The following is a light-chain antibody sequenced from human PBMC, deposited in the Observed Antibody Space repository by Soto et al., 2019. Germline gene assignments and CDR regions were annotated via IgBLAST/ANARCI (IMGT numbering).Light chain of an antibody. Sequence: DIVMTQSPATLSVSPGERATLSCRASQSVSSNLAWYQQKPGQAPRLLIYGASTRATGIPARFSGSGSGTEFTLTISSLQSEDFAVYYWQQYDSWPLYTVGLGTKLEIK. CDR1: QSVSSN. CDR2: GAS. J-gene: IGKJ2*01. V-gene: IGKV3-15*01. CDR3: QQYDSWPLYT.